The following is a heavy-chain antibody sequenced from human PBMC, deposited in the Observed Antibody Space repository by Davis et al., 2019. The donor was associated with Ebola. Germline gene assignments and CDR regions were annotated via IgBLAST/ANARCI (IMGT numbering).Heavy chain of an antibody. CDR1: GFTFSNYW. V-gene: IGHV3-74*01. Sequence: PGGSLRLSCAASGFTFSNYWMHWVRHAPGKGLVWVSRIDSDGINTTYADSVKGRFIISRDNAKNTLYLQMNSLRAEDTAVYYCARDQTPTGTTFDYWGQGTLVTVSS. CDR3: ARDQTPTGTTFDY. D-gene: IGHD1-7*01. CDR2: IDSDGINT. J-gene: IGHJ4*02.